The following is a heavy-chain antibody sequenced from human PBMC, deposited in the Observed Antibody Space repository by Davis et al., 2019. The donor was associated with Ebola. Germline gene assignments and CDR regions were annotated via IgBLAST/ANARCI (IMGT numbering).Heavy chain of an antibody. CDR3: ASYSSGWYRGRGWFDP. CDR2: ISAYNGNT. D-gene: IGHD6-19*01. CDR1: GYTFTSYG. V-gene: IGHV1-18*01. J-gene: IGHJ5*02. Sequence: ASVKVSCKASGYTFTSYGISWVRQAPGQGLEWMGWISAYNGNTNYAQKLQGRVTMTTDTSTSTAYMELRSLRSDDTAVYYCASYSSGWYRGRGWFDPWGQGTLVTVSS.